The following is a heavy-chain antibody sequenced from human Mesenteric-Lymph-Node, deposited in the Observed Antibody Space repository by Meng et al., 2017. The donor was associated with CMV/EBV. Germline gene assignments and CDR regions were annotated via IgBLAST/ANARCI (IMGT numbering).Heavy chain of an antibody. CDR2: INPNSGGT. CDR3: ARDIVVVVAHGNYYYGMDV. J-gene: IGHJ6*02. D-gene: IGHD2-15*01. Sequence: ASVKVSCKASGYTFTGYYMHWVRQAPGQGLEWMGWINPNSGGTNYAQKFQGRVTMTRDTSISTAYMELSSLRSEDTAVYYCARDIVVVVAHGNYYYGMDVWGQGTTVTVSS. CDR1: GYTFTGYY. V-gene: IGHV1-2*02.